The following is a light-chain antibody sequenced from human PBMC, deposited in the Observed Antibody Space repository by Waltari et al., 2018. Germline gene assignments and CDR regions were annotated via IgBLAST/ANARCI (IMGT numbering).Light chain of an antibody. J-gene: IGLJ3*02. CDR3: QTWGRDIGVV. CDR2: LKSDGSH. V-gene: IGLV4-69*01. CDR1: SGHSSYA. Sequence: QVVLTQSPSASASLGASVKLICTLSSGHSSYAITWHQQEPEKGPCYLMKLKSDGSHTKGDGIPDRFSGSSSGAERDPTISRLQPEDEADYYCQTWGRDIGVVFGGGTKLTVL.